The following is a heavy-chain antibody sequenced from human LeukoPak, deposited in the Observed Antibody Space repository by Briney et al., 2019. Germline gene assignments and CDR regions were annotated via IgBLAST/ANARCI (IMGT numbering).Heavy chain of an antibody. J-gene: IGHJ4*02. CDR3: ARVTYYEWSGYYFY. D-gene: IGHD3-3*01. V-gene: IGHV3-48*01. Sequence: GGSLRLSCAASGFTFSSYSMKGVRQAPREGPWWVSYISSSSSTIYYADSVKGRFTISRDSPENSLSLQMNRLLPEDTPVIYCARVTYYEWSGYYFYWGQRTLVTVSS. CDR1: GFTFSSYS. CDR2: ISSSSSTI.